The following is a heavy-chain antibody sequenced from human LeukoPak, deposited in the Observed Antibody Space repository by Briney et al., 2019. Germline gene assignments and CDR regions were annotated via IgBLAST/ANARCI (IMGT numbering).Heavy chain of an antibody. Sequence: SETLSLTCTVSGGSISSSRYCWGWIRQPPGKGLEWIGNIYYSGNTYYNPSLKSRVTISVDTSKIQFSLKLSSVTAADTAVYYCARQDFWSGYYYDYWGQGTLVTVSS. V-gene: IGHV4-39*01. CDR3: ARQDFWSGYYYDY. D-gene: IGHD3-3*01. J-gene: IGHJ4*02. CDR1: GGSISSSRYC. CDR2: IYYSGNT.